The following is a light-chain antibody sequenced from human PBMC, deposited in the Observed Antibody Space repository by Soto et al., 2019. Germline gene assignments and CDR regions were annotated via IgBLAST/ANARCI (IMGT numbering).Light chain of an antibody. J-gene: IGKJ1*01. V-gene: IGKV1-39*01. CDR1: QPIITY. CDR3: QQSYTAPWT. CDR2: ATS. Sequence: DIQMTQSPSSLSAFVGDRVTVSCRSSQPIITYLNWYQVKPGKAPKPLIFATSNLNSVVPPTFSGSGSWTDFTLTINNLQPEDFATYYCQQSYTAPWTFGQGTKVEIK.